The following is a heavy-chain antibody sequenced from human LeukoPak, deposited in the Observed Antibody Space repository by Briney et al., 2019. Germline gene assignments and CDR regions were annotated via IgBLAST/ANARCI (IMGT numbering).Heavy chain of an antibody. CDR3: ASRYCSSTSCLPFDP. J-gene: IGHJ5*02. Sequence: SETLSLTCTVSGGSISSGDYYWSWIRQPPGKGLEWIGYIYYSGSTYYNPSLKSRVTMSVDTSKNQFSLKLSSVTAADTAVYYCASRYCSSTSCLPFDPWGQGTLVTVSS. CDR1: GGSISSGDYY. V-gene: IGHV4-30-4*01. CDR2: IYYSGST. D-gene: IGHD2-2*01.